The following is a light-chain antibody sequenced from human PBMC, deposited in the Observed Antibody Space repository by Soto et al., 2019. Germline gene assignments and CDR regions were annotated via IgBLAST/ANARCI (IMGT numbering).Light chain of an antibody. Sequence: DIQMTQSPSSLSASVGDRVTITCRASQSISSYLNWYQQKPGKAPKVLLYAASRLQSGGPSRFSGSGSGTDFTLPISSLQPQYFATYCCQHSYSTRYPFGQGTKLEIK. CDR2: AAS. CDR3: QHSYSTRYP. CDR1: QSISSY. J-gene: IGKJ2*01. V-gene: IGKV1-39*01.